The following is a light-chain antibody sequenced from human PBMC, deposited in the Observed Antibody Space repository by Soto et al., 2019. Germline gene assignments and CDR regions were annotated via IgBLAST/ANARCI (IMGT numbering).Light chain of an antibody. CDR2: WAS. V-gene: IGKV4-1*01. Sequence: DIVMTQSPDSLAVSLGERATINCKSSQSVLYSSNNKNYLAWYQQRPGQPPKLLIYWASTRESGVPDRFSGSGSGTDFTHTITSLQADDVAVYYFQQYESTPPTFGQGTKLEIK. J-gene: IGKJ2*01. CDR1: QSVLYSSNNKNY. CDR3: QQYESTPPT.